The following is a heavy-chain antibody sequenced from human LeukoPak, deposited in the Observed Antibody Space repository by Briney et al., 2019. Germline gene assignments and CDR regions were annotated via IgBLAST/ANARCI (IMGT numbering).Heavy chain of an antibody. D-gene: IGHD3-3*01. CDR1: GFSLSTSGVG. CDR2: IYWDDDK. J-gene: IGHJ4*02. CDR3: AANDFWSGHYTFDY. Sequence: SGPTLVKPTQTLTLTCTFSGFSLSTSGVGVAWIRQPPGKALEWLALIYWDDDKRYSPSLKSRLTVTKDTSRNQVVLTMTNMDPVDTATYYCAANDFWSGHYTFDYWGQGTLVTVSS. V-gene: IGHV2-5*02.